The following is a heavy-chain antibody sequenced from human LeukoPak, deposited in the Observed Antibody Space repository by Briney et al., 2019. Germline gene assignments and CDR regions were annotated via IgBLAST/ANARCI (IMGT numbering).Heavy chain of an antibody. CDR2: ISSSGSTI. V-gene: IGHV3-48*03. J-gene: IGHJ5*02. D-gene: IGHD4-17*01. CDR1: GFTFSSYE. Sequence: GGSLRLSCAASGFTFSSYEMNWVRQAPGKGLEGVSYISSSGSTIYYADSVKGRFTISRDNAKNSLYLQMNSLRAEDTAVYYCARGTALDYGDTTSWFDPWGQGTLVTVSS. CDR3: ARGTALDYGDTTSWFDP.